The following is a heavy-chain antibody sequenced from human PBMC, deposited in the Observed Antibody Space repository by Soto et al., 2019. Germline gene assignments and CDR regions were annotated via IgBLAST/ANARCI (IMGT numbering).Heavy chain of an antibody. CDR3: ARHPSDFWFDP. CDR2: IYHSGST. D-gene: IGHD2-21*02. CDR1: GGSISSGGYS. J-gene: IGHJ5*02. V-gene: IGHV4-30-2*03. Sequence: LSLTCAVSGGSISSGGYSWSWIRQPPGKGLEWIGYIYHSGSTYYNPSLKSRVTVSVDTSKNQFSLKLSSVTAADTAVYYCARHPSDFWFDPWGQGTLVTVSS.